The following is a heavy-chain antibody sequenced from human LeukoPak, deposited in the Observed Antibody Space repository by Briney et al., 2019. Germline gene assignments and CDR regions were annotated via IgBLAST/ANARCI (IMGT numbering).Heavy chain of an antibody. CDR3: ARDGDYDILTGLSDYYYGMDV. J-gene: IGHJ6*02. CDR2: INSGTRDT. Sequence: GGSLRLSCSASGFTFSSYDMNWVRQAPGKGLEWLSYINSGTRDTYDADSVKGRFTISRDNAKNSLYLQMDSLRDEDTAVYYCARDGDYDILTGLSDYYYGMDVWGQGTTVTVSS. D-gene: IGHD3-9*01. CDR1: GFTFSSYD. V-gene: IGHV3-48*02.